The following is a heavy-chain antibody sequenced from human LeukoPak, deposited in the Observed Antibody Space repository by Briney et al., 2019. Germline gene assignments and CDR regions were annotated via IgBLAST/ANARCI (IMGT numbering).Heavy chain of an antibody. CDR2: IKQDESER. Sequence: GGSLRLSCEGSGFSFSSYWMTWVRQSPGKGPEWVANIKQDESERYTVDSVKGQFTISRDNAKNSVYLHMNSLRAEDTALYYCARLSAYYYGSFFYYYMDVWGKGTTVTVSS. V-gene: IGHV3-7*01. D-gene: IGHD3-10*01. CDR1: GFSFSSYW. CDR3: ARLSAYYYGSFFYYYMDV. J-gene: IGHJ6*03.